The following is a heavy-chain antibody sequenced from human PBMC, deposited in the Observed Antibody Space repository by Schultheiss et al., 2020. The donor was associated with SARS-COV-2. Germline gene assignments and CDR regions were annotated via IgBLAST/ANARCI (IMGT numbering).Heavy chain of an antibody. CDR1: GGSISSYY. V-gene: IGHV4-34*01. D-gene: IGHD5-12*01. J-gene: IGHJ4*02. CDR3: ARIASGYDFDY. CDR2: INHSGST. Sequence: GSLRLSCTVSGGSISSYYWGWIRQPPGKGLEWIGEINHSGSTNYNPSLKSRVTISVDTSKNQFSLKLSSVTAADTAVYYCARIASGYDFDYWGQGTLVTVSS.